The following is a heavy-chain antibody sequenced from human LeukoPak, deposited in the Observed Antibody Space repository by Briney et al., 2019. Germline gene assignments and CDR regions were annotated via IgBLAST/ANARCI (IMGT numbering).Heavy chain of an antibody. CDR1: GFTFSSYA. CDR3: AREYYDSSGWHLDY. CDR2: ISYDGSNK. V-gene: IGHV3-30*04. J-gene: IGHJ4*02. D-gene: IGHD3-22*01. Sequence: PGRSLLLSCAASGFTFSSYAMHWVRQAPGKGLEWVAVISYDGSNKYYADSVKGRFTISRDNSKNTLYLQMNSLRAEDTAVYYCAREYYDSSGWHLDYWGQGTLVTVSS.